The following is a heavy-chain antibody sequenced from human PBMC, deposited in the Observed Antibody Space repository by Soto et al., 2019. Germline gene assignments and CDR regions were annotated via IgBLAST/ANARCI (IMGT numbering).Heavy chain of an antibody. CDR1: GFTFDDYA. Sequence: EVQLVESGGGLVQPGRSLRLSCAASGFTFDDYAMHWVRQAPGKGLEWVSGINWNSGNIGYADSVKGRFTISRDNAKNSLYLQMNSLRAEDTALYYCANDRHSGYDVLFDYWGQGTLVTVSS. CDR2: INWNSGNI. CDR3: ANDRHSGYDVLFDY. D-gene: IGHD5-12*01. J-gene: IGHJ4*02. V-gene: IGHV3-9*01.